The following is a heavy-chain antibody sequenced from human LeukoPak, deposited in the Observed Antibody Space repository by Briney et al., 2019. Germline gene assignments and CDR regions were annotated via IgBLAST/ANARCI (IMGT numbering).Heavy chain of an antibody. CDR2: INPNSGGT. Sequence: ASVKVSCKASGYTFTGYYMHWVRQAPGQGLEWMGWINPNSGGTNYAQKFQGRVTMTRDTSISTAYMELRSLRSDDTAVYYCARVIAVAGNWFDPWGQGTLVTVSS. CDR1: GYTFTGYY. CDR3: ARVIAVAGNWFDP. V-gene: IGHV1-2*02. D-gene: IGHD6-19*01. J-gene: IGHJ5*02.